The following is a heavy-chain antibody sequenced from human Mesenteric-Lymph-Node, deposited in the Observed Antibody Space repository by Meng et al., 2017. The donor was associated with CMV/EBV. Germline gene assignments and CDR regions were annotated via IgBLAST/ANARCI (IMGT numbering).Heavy chain of an antibody. CDR2: IWYDGSNK. V-gene: IGHV3-33*06. D-gene: IGHD5-18*01. CDR1: GFTFSSYE. CDR3: AKGGGYSYGFSDY. Sequence: GESLKISCAASGFTFSSYEMNWVRQAPGKGLEWVALIWYDGSNKYYADSVKGRFTISRDNSKNTLYLQMNSLRAEDTAVYYCAKGGGYSYGFSDYWGQGTLVTVSS. J-gene: IGHJ4*02.